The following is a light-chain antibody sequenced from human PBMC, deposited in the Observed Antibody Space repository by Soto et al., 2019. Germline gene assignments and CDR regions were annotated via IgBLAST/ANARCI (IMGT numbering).Light chain of an antibody. CDR3: QQYGSSPQWT. V-gene: IGKV3-20*01. Sequence: IVLMQSPDTLSLSPGERATLSCRASRSLSSDYLAWYQQKPGQAPRLLFYHASRRATGTPDRFSVSGSGTDFTLTISRLEPGDFAVYYCQQYGSSPQWTFGQGTKV. CDR1: RSLSSDY. J-gene: IGKJ1*01. CDR2: HAS.